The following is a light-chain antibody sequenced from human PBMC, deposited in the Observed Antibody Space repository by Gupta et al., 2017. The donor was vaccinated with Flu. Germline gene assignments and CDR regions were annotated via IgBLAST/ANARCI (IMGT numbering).Light chain of an antibody. J-gene: IGKJ2*01. CDR3: QHSNCPPPYN. CDR1: QSISTY. Sequence: DIHITQSPSSLSASVGDSVTITCRASQSISTYLNWYQQTPGKAPNLLLYAASRSKSGLPSSFSGRSSRKDFPLTSSLQPQEDSASYYCQHSNCPPPYNFGQGTTLEIK. CDR2: AAS. V-gene: IGKV1-39*01.